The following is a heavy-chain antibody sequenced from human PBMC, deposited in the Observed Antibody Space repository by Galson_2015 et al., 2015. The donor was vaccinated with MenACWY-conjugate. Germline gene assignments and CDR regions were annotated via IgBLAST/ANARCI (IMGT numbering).Heavy chain of an antibody. D-gene: IGHD7-27*01. Sequence: QSGAEVKKPGESLKISCKGSGYSFTNYWIAWVRQMPGKGLQWMGLIDPVNSNIRYSPSFQGQVTISADESISTAYLQWSSLKAADSAIYYCARHPLGCRFMDVWGRGTPVAVSS. V-gene: IGHV5-51*01. J-gene: IGHJ6*02. CDR1: GYSFTNYW. CDR3: ARHPLGCRFMDV. CDR2: IDPVNSNI.